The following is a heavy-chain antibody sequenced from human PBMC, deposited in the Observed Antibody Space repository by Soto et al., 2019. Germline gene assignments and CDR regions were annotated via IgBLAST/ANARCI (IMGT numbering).Heavy chain of an antibody. CDR3: ARDDYSGTYGMDV. V-gene: IGHV4-61*01. CDR1: GGSVSSGTYY. D-gene: IGHD4-4*01. CDR2: IYYSGST. Sequence: KPSENLSLTCTVSGGSVSSGTYYWSWIRQPPGKRLEWIGYIYYSGSTNYNPSLKSRVTISVDTSKNQFSLKLSSVTAADSAVYYCARDDYSGTYGMDVWGQGTTVTVSS. J-gene: IGHJ6*02.